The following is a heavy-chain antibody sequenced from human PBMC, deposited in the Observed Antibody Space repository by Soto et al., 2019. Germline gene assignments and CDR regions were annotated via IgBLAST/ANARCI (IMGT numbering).Heavy chain of an antibody. CDR1: GYTFTSYY. D-gene: IGHD3-10*01. CDR3: ARIYGSGSYPPPWGMDV. CDR2: INPSGGST. Sequence: GASVKVSWKASGYTFTSYYMHWVRQAPGQGLEWMGIINPSGGSTSYAQKFQGRVTMTRDTSTSTVYMELSSLRSEDTAVYYCARIYGSGSYPPPWGMDVWGQGTTVTVSS. V-gene: IGHV1-46*03. J-gene: IGHJ6*02.